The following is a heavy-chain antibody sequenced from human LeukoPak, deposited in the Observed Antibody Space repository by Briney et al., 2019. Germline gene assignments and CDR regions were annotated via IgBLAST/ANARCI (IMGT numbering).Heavy chain of an antibody. CDR1: GYTFTSYD. Sequence: EASVKVSCKASGYTFTSYDINWVRQATGQGLEWMGWMNPNSGNTGYAQKFQGRVTMTRNTSISTAYVELSSLRSEDTAVYYCAKSYGSGSYYLDYWGQRTMVTVSS. CDR3: AKSYGSGSYYLDY. CDR2: MNPNSGNT. D-gene: IGHD3-10*01. J-gene: IGHJ4*02. V-gene: IGHV1-8*01.